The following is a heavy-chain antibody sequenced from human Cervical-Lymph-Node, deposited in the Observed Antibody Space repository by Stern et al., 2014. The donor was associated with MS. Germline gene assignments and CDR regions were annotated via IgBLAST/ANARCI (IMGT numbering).Heavy chain of an antibody. CDR2: IKHDGSEK. CDR1: GFSFSSYW. J-gene: IGHJ4*02. Sequence: EVQLVESGGGLVQPGGSLRLSCAGSGFSFSSYWMSWVRRAPGKGLEWVANIKHDGSEKYYVDSVKGRFTISRDNDKNSLYLQMNSLRAEDTAVYYCARNFGVVMIGYWGQGTLVTVSS. V-gene: IGHV3-7*01. CDR3: ARNFGVVMIGY. D-gene: IGHD3-3*01.